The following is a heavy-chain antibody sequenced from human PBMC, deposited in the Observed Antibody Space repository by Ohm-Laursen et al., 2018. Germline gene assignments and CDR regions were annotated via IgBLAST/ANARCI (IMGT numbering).Heavy chain of an antibody. CDR2: IYSGGST. V-gene: IGHV3-66*01. CDR3: ARTLGDGDRDY. Sequence: GSLRLSCSASGFTVSSNYMSWVRQAPGKGLEWVSVIYSGGSTYYADSVKGRFTISRDNSKNTLYLQMNSLRAEDTAVYYCARTLGDGDRDYWGQGTLVTVSS. D-gene: IGHD4-17*01. J-gene: IGHJ4*02. CDR1: GFTVSSNY.